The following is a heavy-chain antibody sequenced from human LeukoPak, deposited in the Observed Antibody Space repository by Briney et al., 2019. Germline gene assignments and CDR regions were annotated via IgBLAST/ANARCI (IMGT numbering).Heavy chain of an antibody. CDR2: ISSTGRTI. CDR3: ARVAATSHFDY. Sequence: GGSLRLSCAASGFTFSSYTMNWVRQAPGKGLEWVSYISSTGRTIYYADSVQGRFTISRDNAKNSLYLQMNSLRAEDTAVYYCARVAATSHFDYWGQGTLATVPS. J-gene: IGHJ4*02. V-gene: IGHV3-48*04. D-gene: IGHD5-24*01. CDR1: GFTFSSYT.